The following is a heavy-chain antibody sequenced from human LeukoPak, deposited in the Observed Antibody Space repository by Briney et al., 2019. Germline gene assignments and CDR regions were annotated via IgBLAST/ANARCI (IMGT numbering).Heavy chain of an antibody. CDR3: ARRNGITIFGVAAYYFDY. D-gene: IGHD3-3*01. CDR1: GGSISSGDYY. J-gene: IGHJ4*02. CDR2: IYYSGST. Sequence: SQTLSLTCTVSGGSISSGDYYWSWIRQPPGKGLEWIGYIYYSGSTNYNPSLNSRVTISVDTSKNQFSLKLSSVTAADTAVYYCARRNGITIFGVAAYYFDYWGQGTLVTVSS. V-gene: IGHV4-61*08.